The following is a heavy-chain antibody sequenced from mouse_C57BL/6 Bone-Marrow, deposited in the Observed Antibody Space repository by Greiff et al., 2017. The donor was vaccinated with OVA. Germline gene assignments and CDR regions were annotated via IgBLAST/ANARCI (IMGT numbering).Heavy chain of an antibody. CDR3: VRHEGGYFAY. CDR1: GFSFNTYA. Sequence: EVQLVESGGGLVQPKGSLKLSCAASGFSFNTYAMNWVRQAPGKGLEWVARIRSKSNNYATYYADSVKDRFTISRDDSESMLYLQMNNLKTEDTAMYYCVRHEGGYFAYWGQGTLVTVSA. V-gene: IGHV10-1*01. CDR2: IRSKSNNYAT. J-gene: IGHJ3*01. D-gene: IGHD2-2*01.